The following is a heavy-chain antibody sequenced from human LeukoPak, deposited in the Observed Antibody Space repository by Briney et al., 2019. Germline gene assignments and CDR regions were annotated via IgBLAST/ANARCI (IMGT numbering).Heavy chain of an antibody. CDR1: GYTFTNFG. CDR2: ISVYNGNT. CDR3: TRDLHYRAWDSGVYHFDY. J-gene: IGHJ4*02. Sequence: ASVKVSCKISGYTFTNFGVSWVRQAPGQGLEWLGRISVYNGNTKYAQKVQGRVTMTADTSRSTAYMELRSLRPDDTAVYFCTRDLHYRAWDSGVYHFDYWGQGTLVTVSS. D-gene: IGHD4-17*01. V-gene: IGHV1-18*01.